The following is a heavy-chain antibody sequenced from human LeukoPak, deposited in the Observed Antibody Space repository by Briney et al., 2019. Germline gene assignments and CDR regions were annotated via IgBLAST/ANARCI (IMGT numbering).Heavy chain of an antibody. CDR1: GFTFSSYA. Sequence: PGGSLRLSCAASGFTFSSYAMTWVRQAPGKGLEWVSAISGSGVNTYYADSVKGRFAASRDNSKNTLYLQMNSLRAEDTAVYYCARGRSGYGPFDAFDIWGQGTGLPSLQ. V-gene: IGHV3-23*01. CDR2: ISGSGVNT. CDR3: ARGRSGYGPFDAFDI. D-gene: IGHD3-22*01. J-gene: IGHJ3*02.